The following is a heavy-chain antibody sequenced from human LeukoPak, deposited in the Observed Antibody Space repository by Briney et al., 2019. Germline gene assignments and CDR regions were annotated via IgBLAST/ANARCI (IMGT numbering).Heavy chain of an antibody. CDR3: ARRYALYYYIDY. CDR2: IDHSGST. V-gene: IGHV4-34*01. CDR1: GGSFSGFY. J-gene: IGHJ4*02. Sequence: SETLSLTCAVYGGSFSGFYWNWIRQPPGKGLEWIGEIDHSGSTNYNPSLKSRPTISVDTSKNQFSLKLNSVTAADTAVYYCARRYALYYYIDYWGQGTLVTVSS. D-gene: IGHD3-16*01.